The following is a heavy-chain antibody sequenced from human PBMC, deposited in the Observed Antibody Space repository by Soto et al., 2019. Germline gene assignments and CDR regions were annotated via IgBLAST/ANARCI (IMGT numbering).Heavy chain of an antibody. CDR1: GGSISSGGYS. V-gene: IGHV4-30-2*05. CDR3: ARDRVMLTFGGASEEWGIDS. J-gene: IGHJ4*02. D-gene: IGHD3-16*01. Sequence: SETLSLTCAVSGGSISSGGYSWSWIRQPPGKGLEWIGYIYHSGSTYYNPSLKSRVTISVDTSKNQFSLKLNSATAADTAVYYCARDRVMLTFGGASEEWGIDSWGQGTLVTVSS. CDR2: IYHSGST.